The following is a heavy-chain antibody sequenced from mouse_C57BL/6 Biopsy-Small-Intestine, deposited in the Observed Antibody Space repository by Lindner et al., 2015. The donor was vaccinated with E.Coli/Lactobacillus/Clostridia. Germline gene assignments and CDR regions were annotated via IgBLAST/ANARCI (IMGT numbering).Heavy chain of an antibody. Sequence: VQLQESGAELVRPGTSVKMSCKASGYTFTNYWIGWAKQRPGHGLEWIGDIYPGGGYTNYNEKFKDKATLTADKSSSTAYMQFTSLTSEDSAVYYCARGTDYFDYWGQGTTLTVSS. J-gene: IGHJ2*01. CDR3: ARGTDYFDY. D-gene: IGHD3-3*01. V-gene: IGHV1-63*01. CDR1: GYTFTNYW. CDR2: IYPGGGYT.